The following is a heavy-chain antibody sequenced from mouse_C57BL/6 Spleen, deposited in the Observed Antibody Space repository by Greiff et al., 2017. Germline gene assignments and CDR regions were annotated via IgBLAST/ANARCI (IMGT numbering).Heavy chain of an antibody. CDR1: GYTFTSYW. CDR3: ARGYYGISYVFAY. J-gene: IGHJ3*01. V-gene: IGHV1-52*01. CDR2: IDPSDSET. Sequence: VQLQQPGAELVRPGSSVKLSCKASGYTFTSYWMHWVKQRPIQGLEWIGNIDPSDSETHYNQKFKDKATLTVDKSSSTAYMQLSSLTSEDSSVYYCARGYYGISYVFAYWGQGTLVTVSA. D-gene: IGHD1-1*01.